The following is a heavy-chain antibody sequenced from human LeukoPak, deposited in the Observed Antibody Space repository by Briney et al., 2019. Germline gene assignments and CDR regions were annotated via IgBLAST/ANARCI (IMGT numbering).Heavy chain of an antibody. CDR2: FKSKTAT. CDR3: TTDLAAVGKGEFDY. Sequence: GGFLRLSCAASGFALSSAWMNWVRQAPGKGLEWVGHFKSKTATNYAAPVKGRFTSSSDDSQKTLYLQMSSLKTEDTAVYYCTTDLAAVGKGEFDYWGQGTLVTVSS. D-gene: IGHD6-13*01. V-gene: IGHV3-15*01. CDR1: GFALSSAW. J-gene: IGHJ4*02.